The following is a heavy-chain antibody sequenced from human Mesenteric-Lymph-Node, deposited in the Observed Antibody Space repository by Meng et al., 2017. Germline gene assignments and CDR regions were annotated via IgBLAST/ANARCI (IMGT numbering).Heavy chain of an antibody. CDR2: ISSSTRYI. Sequence: EVQVVGSWGGLGHPGGAPRPSFVAPGFNFSPYTANWVRQAPGKGLECVSSISSSTRYIYYAVSAQGRFTISRDHARNSLYLQMNNLRAEDTAVYYCARVISFWYFDLWGRGTLVTVSS. J-gene: IGHJ2*01. CDR3: ARVISFWYFDL. V-gene: IGHV3-21*04. CDR1: GFNFSPYT.